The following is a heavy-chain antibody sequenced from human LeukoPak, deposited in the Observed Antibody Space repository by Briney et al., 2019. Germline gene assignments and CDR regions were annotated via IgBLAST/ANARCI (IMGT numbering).Heavy chain of an antibody. J-gene: IGHJ4*02. V-gene: IGHV4-34*01. CDR1: GGSFSGYY. CDR2: INHSGST. CDR3: ARERGISSWYIDY. Sequence: SETLSLTCAVYGGSFSGYYWSWIRQPPGKGLEWIGEINHSGSTNYNPSLKSRVTISVDTSKNQFSLKLSSVTAADTAVYYCARERGISSWYIDYWGQGTLVTVSS. D-gene: IGHD6-13*01.